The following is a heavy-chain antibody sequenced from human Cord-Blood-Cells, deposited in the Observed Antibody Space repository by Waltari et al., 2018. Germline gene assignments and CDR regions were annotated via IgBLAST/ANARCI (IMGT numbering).Heavy chain of an antibody. D-gene: IGHD1-26*01. CDR3: ARVGGSYYAFDI. CDR2: IITILGIA. CDR1: GGTFSSYA. Sequence: QVQLVQSGAEVKKPGSSVKVSCKASGGTFSSYAISWVRQSPGQGLEWMGRIITILGIANYAQKFQGRVTITADESTSTAYMELSSLRSEDTAVYYCARVGGSYYAFDIWGQGTMVTVSS. J-gene: IGHJ3*02. V-gene: IGHV1-69*04.